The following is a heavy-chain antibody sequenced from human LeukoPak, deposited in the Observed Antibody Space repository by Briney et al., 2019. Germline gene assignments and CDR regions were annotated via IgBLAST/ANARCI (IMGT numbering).Heavy chain of an antibody. CDR2: IKSKTDGGTT. J-gene: IGHJ5*02. D-gene: IGHD6-13*01. V-gene: IGHV3-15*01. CDR1: GFTFSNAW. Sequence: PGGSLRLSCAASGFTFSNAWMSWVRQAPGKGLEWVGRIKSKTDGGTTDYAAPVKGRFTISRDDPKNTLYLQMNSLKTEDTAVYYCTTDTSSGYSSSWYGIDWFDPWGQGTLVTVSS. CDR3: TTDTSSGYSSSWYGIDWFDP.